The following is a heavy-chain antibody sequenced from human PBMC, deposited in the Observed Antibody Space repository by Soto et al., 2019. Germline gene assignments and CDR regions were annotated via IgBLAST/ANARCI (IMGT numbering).Heavy chain of an antibody. CDR2: ISGSGGST. J-gene: IGHJ4*02. Sequence: EVQLLESGGGLVQPGGSLRLSCAASGFTFSSYAMSWVRQAPGKGLEWVSAISGSGGSTYYADSGKGRFTISRDNSKNPLYLQMNSLRAEDTAVYYCAKDKIPYYDILTGYPRVDYWGQGTLVTVSS. V-gene: IGHV3-23*01. CDR1: GFTFSSYA. CDR3: AKDKIPYYDILTGYPRVDY. D-gene: IGHD3-9*01.